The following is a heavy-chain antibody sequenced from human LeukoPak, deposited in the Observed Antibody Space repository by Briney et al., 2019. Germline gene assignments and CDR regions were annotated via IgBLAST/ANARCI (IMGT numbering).Heavy chain of an antibody. CDR2: ISGSGGST. Sequence: GGSLRLSCAASGFTFSSYAMSWVRQAPGKGLEWVSAISGSGGSTYYADSVKGRFTISRDNSKNTLYLQMNSLRAEDTAVYHCAKSYRATVTRPWDYWGQGTLVTVSS. V-gene: IGHV3-23*01. D-gene: IGHD4-11*01. CDR1: GFTFSSYA. CDR3: AKSYRATVTRPWDY. J-gene: IGHJ4*02.